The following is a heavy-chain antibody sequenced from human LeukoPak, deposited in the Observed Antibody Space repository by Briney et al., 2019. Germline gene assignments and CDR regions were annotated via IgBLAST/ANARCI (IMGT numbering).Heavy chain of an antibody. CDR3: AKDLSSWNDY. V-gene: IGHV3-74*01. J-gene: IGHJ4*02. Sequence: PGGSLRLSCAASGFTFSSYWMNWVRQAPGKGLVWVSRIASDGSSTTYADSVKGRFSISRDNSKNTLYLQMNSLRAEDTAIYYCAKDLSSWNDYWGQGTLVTVSS. D-gene: IGHD6-13*01. CDR1: GFTFSSYW. CDR2: IASDGSST.